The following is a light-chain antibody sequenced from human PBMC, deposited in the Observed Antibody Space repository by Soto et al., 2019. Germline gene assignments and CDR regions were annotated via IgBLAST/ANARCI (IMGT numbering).Light chain of an antibody. CDR1: NSDIGTYNY. J-gene: IGLJ1*01. Sequence: SALAQPASVSGSPGQSIAISCTGTNSDIGTYNYVSWYQQHPGKAPKLIIYEVSNRPSGVSNRFSGSKSGNTASLTISGLQAEDEADYYCSSYTTSSPYVFGTGTKVTVL. CDR3: SSYTTSSPYV. V-gene: IGLV2-14*01. CDR2: EVS.